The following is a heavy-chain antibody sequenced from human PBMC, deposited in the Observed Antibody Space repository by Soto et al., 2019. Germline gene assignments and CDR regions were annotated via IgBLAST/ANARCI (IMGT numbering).Heavy chain of an antibody. CDR2: ISPYSGNT. Sequence: QVQLVQSGDEVRKPGSSVKVSCKASGYIFVNYGIAWVRQAPGQGLEWMGWISPYSGNTHYESKVQGRLTMTTDPHPSPAYMDLGSLASDDPAVYYCAMVDTNVTPTPQDVWGQGTTVTVSS. V-gene: IGHV1-18*01. D-gene: IGHD5-18*01. J-gene: IGHJ6*02. CDR1: GYIFVNYG. CDR3: AMVDTNVTPTPQDV.